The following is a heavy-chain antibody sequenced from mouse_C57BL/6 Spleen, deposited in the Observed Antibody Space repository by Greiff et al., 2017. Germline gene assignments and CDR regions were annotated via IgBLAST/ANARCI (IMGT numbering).Heavy chain of an antibody. CDR2: IYPRSGTT. Sequence: QVQLQQSGAELARPGASVKLSCKASGYTFTSYGISWVKQRTGPGLEWIGEIYPRSGTTYYNEKFKGKATLTADKSSSTAYMELRSLTSEDSAVYFCARSRGEYDGRGPWFAYWGQGTLVTVSA. D-gene: IGHD2-14*01. J-gene: IGHJ3*01. V-gene: IGHV1-81*01. CDR3: ARSRGEYDGRGPWFAY. CDR1: GYTFTSYG.